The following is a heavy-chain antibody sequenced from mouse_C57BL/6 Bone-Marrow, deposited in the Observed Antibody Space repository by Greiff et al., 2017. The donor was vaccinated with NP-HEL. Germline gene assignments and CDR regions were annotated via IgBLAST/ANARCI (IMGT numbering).Heavy chain of an antibody. CDR1: GYTFTSYG. CDR2: IYPRSGNT. J-gene: IGHJ3*01. Sequence: QVQLQQSGAELARPGASVKLSCKASGYTFTSYGISWVKQRTGQGLEWIGEIYPRSGNTYYNEKFKGKATLTADKSSSTAYMELRSLTSEDSAVYFCAIERNYYSRGSWFAYWGQGTLVTVSA. D-gene: IGHD1-1*01. CDR3: AIERNYYSRGSWFAY. V-gene: IGHV1-81*01.